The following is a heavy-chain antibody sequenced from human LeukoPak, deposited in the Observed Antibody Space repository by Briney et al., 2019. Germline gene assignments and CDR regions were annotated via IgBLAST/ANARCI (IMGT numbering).Heavy chain of an antibody. CDR1: GFTFSSYA. CDR3: AKPLGEQWLVPVDAFGI. CDR2: ISGSGGST. J-gene: IGHJ3*02. V-gene: IGHV3-23*01. D-gene: IGHD6-19*01. Sequence: GGSLRLSCAASGFTFSSYAMSWVRQAPGKGLEWVSAISGSGGSTYYADSVKGRFTISRDNSKNTLYLQMNSLRAEDTAVYYCAKPLGEQWLVPVDAFGIWGQGTMVTVSS.